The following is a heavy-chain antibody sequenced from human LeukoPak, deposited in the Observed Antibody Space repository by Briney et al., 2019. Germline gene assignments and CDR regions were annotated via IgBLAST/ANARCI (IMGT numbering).Heavy chain of an antibody. CDR1: GYTFTSYY. D-gene: IGHD3-9*01. CDR3: AREKLSDILTGFDY. Sequence: APVKVSCKASGYTFTSYYMHWVRQAPGQGLEWMGIISPSGGSTTYAQKFQGRVTMTRDTSTSTVYMELSSLRSEDTAIYYCAREKLSDILTGFDYWGQGTLVTVSS. J-gene: IGHJ4*02. CDR2: ISPSGGST. V-gene: IGHV1-46*01.